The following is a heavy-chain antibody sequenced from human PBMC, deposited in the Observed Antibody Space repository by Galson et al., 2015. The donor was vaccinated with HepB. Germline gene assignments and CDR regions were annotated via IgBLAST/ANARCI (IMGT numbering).Heavy chain of an antibody. CDR3: ARGLGRQLRGFDF. D-gene: IGHD6-13*01. V-gene: IGHV3-23*01. J-gene: IGHJ4*02. CDR2: ISGSGGST. Sequence: SLRLSCAASGFTFSSYAMRWVRQAPGKGLEWVSAISGSGGSTYYADSVKGRFTISRDNSKNTLYLQMNSLRAEDTAVYYRARGLGRQLRGFDFWGQGTLVTVSS. CDR1: GFTFSSYA.